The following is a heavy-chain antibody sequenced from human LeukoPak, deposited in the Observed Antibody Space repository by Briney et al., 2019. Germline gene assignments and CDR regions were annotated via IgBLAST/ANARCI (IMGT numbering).Heavy chain of an antibody. CDR2: ISSSGSTI. D-gene: IGHD5-12*01. CDR3: ARDKGGYDYFDY. J-gene: IGHJ4*02. V-gene: IGHV3-48*03. CDR1: GFTFSSYE. Sequence: PGGSLRLSCAASGFTFSSYEMNWVRQAPGKGLEWVSYISSSGSTIYYADSVKGRFTISRDNAKNSLYLQMNSLRAEDTALYYCARDKGGYDYFDYWGQGTLVTVSS.